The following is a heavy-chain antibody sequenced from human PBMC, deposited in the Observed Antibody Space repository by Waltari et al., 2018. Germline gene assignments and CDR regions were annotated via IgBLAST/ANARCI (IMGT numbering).Heavy chain of an antibody. CDR2: IKQSVST. J-gene: IGHJ2*01. D-gene: IGHD2-21*01. V-gene: IGHV4-34*01. CDR3: ARVVVRYFDL. Sequence: QVQLQQGGAGLLKLSEALSLTCPVHGGSFSGYYWSWIRKPPGKGLEWIGEIKQSVSTNYNPSLKSRVTISVDTSKSQFSLKLSAVTAAETAVYYCARVVVRYFDLWGRGTLVTVSS. CDR1: GGSFSGYY.